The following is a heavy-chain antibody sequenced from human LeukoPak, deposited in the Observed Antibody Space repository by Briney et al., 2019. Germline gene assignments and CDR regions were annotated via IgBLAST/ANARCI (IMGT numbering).Heavy chain of an antibody. CDR2: ISSSGSTI. D-gene: IGHD5-18*01. V-gene: IGHV3-48*03. J-gene: IGHJ4*02. CDR1: GFTFSSYE. CDR3: ARDRGYSYGFDY. Sequence: GGSLRLSCVASGFTFSSYEMNWVRQAPGKGLEWVSYISSSGSTIYYADSVKGRFTISRDNAKNSLYLQMNSLRAEDTAVYYCARDRGYSYGFDYWGQGTLVTVSS.